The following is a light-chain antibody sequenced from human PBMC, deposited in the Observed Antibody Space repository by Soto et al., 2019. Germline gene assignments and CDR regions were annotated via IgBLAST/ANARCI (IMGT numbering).Light chain of an antibody. J-gene: IGKJ4*02. CDR1: QSISTW. CDR3: LQYNSYPLT. Sequence: DIQITQSPSSLSASVGDRVTITCRASQSISTWLARYQQKPGKAPKSLIYATSNLQSGVPSRFSGSGFGTEFTLTISSLQPEGFATYFCLQYNSYPLTFGGGTKVDIK. V-gene: IGKV1D-16*01. CDR2: ATS.